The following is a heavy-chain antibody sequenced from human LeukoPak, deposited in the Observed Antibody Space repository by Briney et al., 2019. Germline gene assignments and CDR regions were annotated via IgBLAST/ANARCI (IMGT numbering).Heavy chain of an antibody. J-gene: IGHJ4*02. CDR2: ISDSGNYI. CDR1: GFTFSSYS. V-gene: IGHV3-21*01. Sequence: PGGSLRPSCAVSGFTFSSYSMNWVRQAPGKGLEWVSSISDSGNYIYYADSVKGRFTISRDNAKNSLYLQMNSLRAEDTAVYYCARETNEMFDYWGQGTLVTVSS. CDR3: ARETNEMFDY. D-gene: IGHD5-24*01.